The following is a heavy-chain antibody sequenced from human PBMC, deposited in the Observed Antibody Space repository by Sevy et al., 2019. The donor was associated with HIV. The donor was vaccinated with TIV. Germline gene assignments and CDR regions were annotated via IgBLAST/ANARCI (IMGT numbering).Heavy chain of an antibody. CDR2: LYDSGAA. Sequence: GGSLRLSCAVSKFTVSNNYTTWVRQAPGKGLEWVSTLYDSGAAYYAVSVKGRFTVSRDNSKNTLYLQMNSLRAEDTAVYYCARTVVLVDGPRNWLDTWGQGTLVTVSS. CDR1: KFTVSNNY. CDR3: ARTVVLVDGPRNWLDT. J-gene: IGHJ5*02. V-gene: IGHV3-53*01. D-gene: IGHD2-8*02.